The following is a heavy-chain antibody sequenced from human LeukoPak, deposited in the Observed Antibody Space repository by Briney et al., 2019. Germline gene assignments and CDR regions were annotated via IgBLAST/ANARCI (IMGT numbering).Heavy chain of an antibody. CDR2: ISGSGGST. V-gene: IGHV3-23*01. Sequence: PGGCLRLSCAASGFTFSSYAMSWVRQAPGKGLEWVSAISGSGGSTYYADSVKGRFTISRDNSKNTLYLQMNSLRAEDTAVYYCAKDRNTYCGGDCYSRYFDYWGQGTLVTVSS. CDR1: GFTFSSYA. J-gene: IGHJ4*02. CDR3: AKDRNTYCGGDCYSRYFDY. D-gene: IGHD2-21*02.